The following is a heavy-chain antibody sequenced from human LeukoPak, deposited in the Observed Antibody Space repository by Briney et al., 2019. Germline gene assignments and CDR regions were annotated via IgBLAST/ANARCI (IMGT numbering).Heavy chain of an antibody. V-gene: IGHV4-61*02. J-gene: IGHJ6*03. D-gene: IGHD3-10*01. Sequence: SETLSLTCVVSGGSISSDNSYWSWLRQPAGKGLEWIGRIYTSGSTNYNPSLKSRVTISVDTSKNQFSLRLSSVTAADTAVYYCARGILYGSGYYFYYMDVWGKGTTVTVSS. CDR1: GGSISSDNSY. CDR3: ARGILYGSGYYFYYMDV. CDR2: IYTSGST.